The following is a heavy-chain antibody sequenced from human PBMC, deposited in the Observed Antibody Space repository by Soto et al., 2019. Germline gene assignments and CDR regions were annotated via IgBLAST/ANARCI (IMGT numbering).Heavy chain of an antibody. Sequence: GGSLRLSCAASGFTFSSYSMNWVRQAPGKGLEWVSSISSSSSYIYYADSVKGRFTISRDNAKNSLYLQMNSLRAEDTAVYYCAISDDITMVRGVPNYYYYGMDVWGQGTTVTVSS. CDR1: GFTFSSYS. J-gene: IGHJ6*02. CDR3: AISDDITMVRGVPNYYYYGMDV. V-gene: IGHV3-21*01. CDR2: ISSSSSYI. D-gene: IGHD3-10*01.